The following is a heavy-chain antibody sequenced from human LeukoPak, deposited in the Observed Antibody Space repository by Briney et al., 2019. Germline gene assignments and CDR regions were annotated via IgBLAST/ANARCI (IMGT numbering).Heavy chain of an antibody. Sequence: GESLKISCRGSGYSFTSYWIGWVRQMPGKGLEWMGIIYPGDSDTRYSPSFQDQVTFSADKSISTAYLQWSSLKASDTAMYYCARIPGAIMITFGGVIGPYYFDYWGQGTLVTVSS. J-gene: IGHJ4*02. CDR1: GYSFTSYW. CDR2: IYPGDSDT. D-gene: IGHD3-16*02. CDR3: ARIPGAIMITFGGVIGPYYFDY. V-gene: IGHV5-51*01.